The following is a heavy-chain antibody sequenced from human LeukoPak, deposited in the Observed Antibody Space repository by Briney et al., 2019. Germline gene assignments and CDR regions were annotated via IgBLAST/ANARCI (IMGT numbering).Heavy chain of an antibody. CDR2: IRYDGSDK. CDR1: GFIFSNHG. J-gene: IGHJ4*02. Sequence: PGGSLRLSCAASGFIFSNHGMHWVRQAPGKGLEWVAFIRYDGSDKYYADSVKGLFTISRDNSKNTVYLRMNSLRPEDTAIYYCAKATAVHTFFDYWGQGTLVTVSS. CDR3: AKATAVHTFFDY. D-gene: IGHD1-1*01. V-gene: IGHV3-30*02.